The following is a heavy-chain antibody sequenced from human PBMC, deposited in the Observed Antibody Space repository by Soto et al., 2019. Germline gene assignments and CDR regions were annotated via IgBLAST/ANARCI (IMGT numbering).Heavy chain of an antibody. Sequence: SETLSLTCPVSGDSISSPSYYWAWIRQPPGKGLEWIGSIYYSGSTYYKPSLKSRVTISVDTSKSQFSLKLYSVTAADTAVYYCARQIGRGLFAPWGQATLVTVSS. V-gene: IGHV4-39*01. CDR2: IYYSGST. J-gene: IGHJ5*02. CDR3: ARQIGRGLFAP. CDR1: GDSISSPSYY. D-gene: IGHD2-15*01.